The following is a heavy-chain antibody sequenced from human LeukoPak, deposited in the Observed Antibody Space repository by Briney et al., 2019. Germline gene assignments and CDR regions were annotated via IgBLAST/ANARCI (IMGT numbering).Heavy chain of an antibody. Sequence: GGSQRLSCAASEFTVSSNYMSWVRQAPGKGLEWVSSIYSGGSTYYADSVKGRFTISRDSSENTLYLQMNSLRAEDTAVYYCARGHNWNDRGAFDIWGQGTMVTVSS. D-gene: IGHD1-1*01. CDR2: IYSGGST. CDR3: ARGHNWNDRGAFDI. J-gene: IGHJ3*02. V-gene: IGHV3-53*01. CDR1: EFTVSSNY.